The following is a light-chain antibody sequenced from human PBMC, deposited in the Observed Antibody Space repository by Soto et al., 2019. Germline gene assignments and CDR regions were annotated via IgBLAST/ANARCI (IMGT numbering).Light chain of an antibody. CDR2: EAS. CDR1: QSVDSTY. Sequence: EILLTQSPGTLSLSPGERATLSCRTSQSVDSTYLAWYQQKPGQAPRLLIYEASRRATGIPDRFSGSGSGTDFTLTISRLEPEDFAVYYCQQFGTSPRYTFGQGTKLEI. J-gene: IGKJ2*01. CDR3: QQFGTSPRYT. V-gene: IGKV3-20*01.